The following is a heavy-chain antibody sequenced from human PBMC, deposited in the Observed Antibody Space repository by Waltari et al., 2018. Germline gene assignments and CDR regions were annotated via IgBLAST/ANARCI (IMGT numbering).Heavy chain of an antibody. CDR1: GCSFSGYY. V-gene: IGHV4-34*01. D-gene: IGHD1-1*01. CDR2: INPSGST. Sequence: QVQLQQWGSGLLKPSETLSRTCAVYGCSFSGYYWSWIRQPPGKGLEWIGEINPSGSTNYNPSLKSRVTISVDTSKNQFSLKLSSVTAADTAVYYCARKNYPWPPRAGTFDYWGQGTLVTVSS. CDR3: ARKNYPWPPRAGTFDY. J-gene: IGHJ4*02.